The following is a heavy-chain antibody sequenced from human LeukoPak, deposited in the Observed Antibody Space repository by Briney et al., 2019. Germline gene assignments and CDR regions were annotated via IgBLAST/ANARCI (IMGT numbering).Heavy chain of an antibody. Sequence: SETLSLTCTVSGGSISSYYWSWIRQPPGKGLEWIGYIYYSGSTNYNPSLKSRVTISVDTSKNQFSLKLSSVTAADTAVYYCARGVVRGVTLYYYYGMDVWGQGTTVTVSS. CDR1: GGSISSYY. D-gene: IGHD3-10*01. V-gene: IGHV4-59*01. J-gene: IGHJ6*02. CDR3: ARGVVRGVTLYYYYGMDV. CDR2: IYYSGST.